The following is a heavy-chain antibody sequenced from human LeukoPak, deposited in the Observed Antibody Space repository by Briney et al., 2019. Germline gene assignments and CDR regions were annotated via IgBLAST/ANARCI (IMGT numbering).Heavy chain of an antibody. CDR1: GDSVASKNGA. CDR2: NYYRSKWYN. V-gene: IGHV6-1*01. CDR3: ARDLGTSGWYTFDY. Sequence: TSQTLSVTCAISGDSVASKNGAWNWIRQSPSRGLEWLGRNYYRSKWYNDYAVSVQGRITINPDTSKNQFSLQLNSVTPEDTAVYYCARDLGTSGWYTFDYWGQGTLVTVSS. D-gene: IGHD6-19*01. J-gene: IGHJ4*02.